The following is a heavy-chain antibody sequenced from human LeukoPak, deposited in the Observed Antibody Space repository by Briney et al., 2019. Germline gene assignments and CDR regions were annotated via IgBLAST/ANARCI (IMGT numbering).Heavy chain of an antibody. Sequence: GGSLRLSCGASGFXFSDYTLNWVRQPPGKGLEWVSSITGDSNYIYYADSVKGRFTVSRDNAKNSLYLHINSLRAEDTAVYYCARVQGSPYWGQGTLVTVSS. CDR1: GFXFSDYT. V-gene: IGHV3-21*01. J-gene: IGHJ4*02. CDR2: ITGDSNYI. CDR3: ARVQGSPY.